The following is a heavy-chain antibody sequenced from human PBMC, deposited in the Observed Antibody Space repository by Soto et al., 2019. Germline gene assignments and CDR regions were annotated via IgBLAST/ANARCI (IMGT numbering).Heavy chain of an antibody. CDR2: IIPMFGTT. V-gene: IGHV1-69*06. CDR1: GRIFNLYT. CDR3: ASHLVPAALMGLSQVVAVPVDY. D-gene: IGHD2-15*01. J-gene: IGHJ4*02. Sequence: QVQLVQSGAEVKKPGSSVKVSCKVSGRIFNLYTISWVRQAPGQGLEWMGGIIPMFGTTNYAQKFQGRVTITADKSTSTTYMELSRLGSEDTAVFYCASHLVPAALMGLSQVVAVPVDYLGQGTLVTVSS.